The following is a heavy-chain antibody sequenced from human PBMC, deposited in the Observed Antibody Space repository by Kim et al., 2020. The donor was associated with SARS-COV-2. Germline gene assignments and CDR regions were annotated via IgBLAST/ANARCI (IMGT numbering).Heavy chain of an antibody. D-gene: IGHD2-21*02. Sequence: AESVKGRFTISRDNSKNTLYLQMNRLRPEDTAMYYCARLCGSDYYVPRDFWGQGTLVTVSS. V-gene: IGHV3-53*01. J-gene: IGHJ4*02. CDR3: ARLCGSDYYVPRDF.